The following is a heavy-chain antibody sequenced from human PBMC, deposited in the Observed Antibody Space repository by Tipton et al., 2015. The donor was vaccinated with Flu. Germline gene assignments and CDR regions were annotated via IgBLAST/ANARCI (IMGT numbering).Heavy chain of an antibody. CDR3: ASKVAKGGLWEPLDY. D-gene: IGHD4/OR15-4a*01. CDR2: INHSGTT. J-gene: IGHJ4*01. V-gene: IGHV4-34*01. CDR1: GGSFSAYY. Sequence: TLSLTCAVYGGSFSAYYWSWIRQPPGKGLEWVGEINHSGTTNYNPSITSRVTISADTSKKQFSLRLTSVTAADTAVYYCASKVAKGGLWEPLDYWGHGTLVTVSS.